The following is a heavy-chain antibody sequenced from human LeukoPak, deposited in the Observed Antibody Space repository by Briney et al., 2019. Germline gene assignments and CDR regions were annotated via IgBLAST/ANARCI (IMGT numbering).Heavy chain of an antibody. CDR1: GCTFTSYY. CDR3: ARSGFGSGISFDL. V-gene: IGHV1-46*01. J-gene: IGHJ5*02. Sequence: ASVTVSCKSSGCTFTSYYMHWVRQAPGQGLEWVGVINTSGGSTSYAQNFQGRVTMTRDTSITTAYMELSSLRSDDTAVYYCARSGFGSGISFDLWGQGTLVTVSS. CDR2: INTSGGST. D-gene: IGHD3-10*01.